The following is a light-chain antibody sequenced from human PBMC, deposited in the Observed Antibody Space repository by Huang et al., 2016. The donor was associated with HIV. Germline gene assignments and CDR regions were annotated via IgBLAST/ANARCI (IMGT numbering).Light chain of an antibody. CDR3: QQCYASSYT. CDR1: QSIGTW. J-gene: IGKJ2*01. Sequence: DIQMTQSPSTLSASVGDRVTITCRASQSIGTWLAWYRQNPGKAPKLLISQASTLHNGVPSTFSVSGSGTQFTLTIRTLQPDDFATYYCQQCYASSYTFGQGTNLEI. CDR2: QAS. V-gene: IGKV1-5*03.